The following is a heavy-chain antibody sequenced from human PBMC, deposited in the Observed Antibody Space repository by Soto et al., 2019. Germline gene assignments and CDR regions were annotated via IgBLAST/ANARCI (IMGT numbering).Heavy chain of an antibody. D-gene: IGHD6-19*01. Sequence: SETLSLTCAVSGGSINSNYFWGWIRQPPGRGLEWIGSIYYGGNTYYNPSLKSRVTISADLPKNQFSLTLNSVTAADTAVYYCATTIYSSDWSRDSWGQGTLVTSPQ. CDR1: GGSINSNYF. V-gene: IGHV4-39*01. CDR2: IYYGGNT. CDR3: ATTIYSSDWSRDS. J-gene: IGHJ4*02.